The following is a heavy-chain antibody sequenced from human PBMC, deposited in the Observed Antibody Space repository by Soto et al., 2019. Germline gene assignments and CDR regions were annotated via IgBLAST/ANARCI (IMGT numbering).Heavy chain of an antibody. CDR2: IFSNDEK. CDR3: ALIHLPRRTLGMDV. CDR1: GLSRNNDRLG. J-gene: IGHJ6*02. V-gene: IGHV2-26*01. Sequence: SGPTLVNPTETLTLTCTGSGLSRNNDRLGVSWIRQPPGKALEWLAHIFSNDEKSYNTSLKSRLTISKDTSKSQVVLTMTNMDPVDTATYYCALIHLPRRTLGMDVWCPGIMVTVFS.